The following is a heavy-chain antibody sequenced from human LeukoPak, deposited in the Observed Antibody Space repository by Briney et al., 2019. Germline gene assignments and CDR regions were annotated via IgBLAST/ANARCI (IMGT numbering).Heavy chain of an antibody. V-gene: IGHV4-59*08. D-gene: IGHD2-15*01. CDR2: ISYNGSP. Sequence: SETLSLTCTVSGGSINSYNWNWIRQPPGKALEGIGYISYNGSPDYNPSFKSRVTMSVDTSQGQFSLRLSSVTAADTAVYYCARFRGTSSWHQEVFDYWGQGAPVTVPS. CDR3: ARFRGTSSWHQEVFDY. J-gene: IGHJ4*02. CDR1: GGSINSYN.